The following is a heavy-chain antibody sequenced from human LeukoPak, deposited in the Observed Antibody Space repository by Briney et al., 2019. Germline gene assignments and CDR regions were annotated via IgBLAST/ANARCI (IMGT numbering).Heavy chain of an antibody. J-gene: IGHJ5*01. CDR3: ARSTAAGTVNWFDS. V-gene: IGHV4-30-4*01. CDR1: GGSISSGDYY. D-gene: IGHD6-13*01. Sequence: PSETLSLTCTVSGGSISSGDYYWSWIRQPPGKGLEWIGYIYYSGSTYYNPSLKSRVTISVDTSKNQFSLKLSSVTAADTAVYYCARSTAAGTVNWFDSWGQGTLVTVSS. CDR2: IYYSGST.